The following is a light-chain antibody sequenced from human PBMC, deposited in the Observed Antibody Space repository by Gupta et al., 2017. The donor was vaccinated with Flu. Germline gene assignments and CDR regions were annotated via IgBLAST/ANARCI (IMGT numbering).Light chain of an antibody. Sequence: ERATRSCRASESVDSYIAWYQQKPGQAPRLLISDASNRATGIPARFSGSGSGTDFTLTISSLEPEDFAVYYCQQRRYWPPLTFGGGTKVEIK. J-gene: IGKJ4*01. CDR3: QQRRYWPPLT. V-gene: IGKV3-11*01. CDR1: ESVDSY. CDR2: DAS.